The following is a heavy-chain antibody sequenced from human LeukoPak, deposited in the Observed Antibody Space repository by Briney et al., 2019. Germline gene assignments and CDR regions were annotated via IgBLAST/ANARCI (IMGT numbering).Heavy chain of an antibody. CDR3: ARLPMVRGVIPNGQSDY. V-gene: IGHV4-39*07. Sequence: SETLSLTCTVSGGSISSSSYYWSWIRQPPGKGLEWIGEINHSGSTNYNPSLKSRVTISVDTSKNQFSLKLSSVTAADTAVYYCARLPMVRGVIPNGQSDYWGQGTLVTVSS. J-gene: IGHJ4*02. CDR1: GGSISSSSYY. D-gene: IGHD3-10*01. CDR2: INHSGST.